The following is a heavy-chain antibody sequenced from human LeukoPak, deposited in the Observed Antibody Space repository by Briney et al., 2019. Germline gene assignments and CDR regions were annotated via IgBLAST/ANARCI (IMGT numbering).Heavy chain of an antibody. CDR2: IQDSGRI. CDR3: ASSNYDFWSGSYYYYMDV. D-gene: IGHD3-3*01. Sequence: SETLSLTCTGSAGSISTYYWSWMRQPPGKGREWVVFIQDSGRINHNPSLKSRASTSVDASKQQSFLKLSSVPAAETAIYYCASSNYDFWSGSYYYYMDVWGRGTTVTVSS. V-gene: IGHV4-59*01. J-gene: IGHJ6*03. CDR1: AGSISTYY.